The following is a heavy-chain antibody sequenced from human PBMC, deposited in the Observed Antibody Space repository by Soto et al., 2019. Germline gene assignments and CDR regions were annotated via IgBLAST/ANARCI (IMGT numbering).Heavy chain of an antibody. V-gene: IGHV4-59*01. CDR3: ARTGTVKVPADY. J-gene: IGHJ4*02. Sequence: NPSETLSLTCTVSGGSISIYFWRWMRQPPGQGLEWIAYISYSGSTNYNSSLKSRVTMSIDTSKNQFSLKLSSVTAADTAVYYCARTGTVKVPADYWGQGTLVTVSS. CDR2: ISYSGST. CDR1: GGSISIYF. D-gene: IGHD3-10*01.